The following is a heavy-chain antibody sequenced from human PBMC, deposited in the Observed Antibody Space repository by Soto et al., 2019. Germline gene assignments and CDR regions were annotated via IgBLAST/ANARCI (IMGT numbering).Heavy chain of an antibody. V-gene: IGHV2-5*02. CDR3: AHDDWGSGAFDL. J-gene: IGHJ3*01. Sequence: QITLKESGPTLVKPTQTLTLTCTFSGFSLSTSGVGGGWLRQPPGTALEWLALFYWDDDKRYSPTLKSRLTITKDTSKNQVVLTMTNMDPVDTATYYCAHDDWGSGAFDLWGQGTMVTVSS. CDR2: FYWDDDK. D-gene: IGHD7-27*01. CDR1: GFSLSTSGVG.